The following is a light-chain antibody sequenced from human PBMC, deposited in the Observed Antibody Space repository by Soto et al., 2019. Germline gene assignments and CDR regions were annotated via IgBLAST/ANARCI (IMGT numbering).Light chain of an antibody. J-gene: IGKJ5*01. V-gene: IGKV3-15*01. CDR2: GAS. CDR1: QSVRSN. CDR3: KQYGDGPPWT. Sequence: ETVMTQSPATLSVSPGERATLSCRASQSVRSNLAWYQQRPGQPPRLLIYGASTRATGIPARFSGGGSGTEFTLTTTSLQYEEFAVVYCKQYGDGPPWTFGLGTRLEIK.